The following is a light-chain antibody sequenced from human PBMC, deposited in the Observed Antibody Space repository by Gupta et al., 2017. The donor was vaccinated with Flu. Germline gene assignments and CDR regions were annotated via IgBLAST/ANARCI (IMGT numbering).Light chain of an antibody. V-gene: IGLV1-47*02. CDR3: YRWDDSRSGRV. J-gene: IGLJ3*02. Sequence: VPIFSSGSSSDVGSGGVYRYQQLPGAAPKLRMYSNNKRNSGVPDRVSCSKSGTSDSLALSVLRAEDEDKDDYYRWDDSRSGRVFGGGTKLTVL. CDR1: SSDVGSGG. CDR2: SNN.